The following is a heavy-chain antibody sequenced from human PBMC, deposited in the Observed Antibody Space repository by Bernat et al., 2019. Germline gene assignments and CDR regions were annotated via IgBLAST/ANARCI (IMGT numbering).Heavy chain of an antibody. D-gene: IGHD1-1*01. CDR2: ISYDGSNK. CDR3: ARDLEQLERLASRAFDI. J-gene: IGHJ3*02. CDR1: GFSFSSYA. V-gene: IGHV3-30*01. Sequence: QVQLVESGGGVVQPGRSLRLSCAASGFSFSSYAMHWVRQAPGKGLAWVAVISYDGSNKYCADTVKSRFTVSRNNSKNTLYLQRTGLRGEDTAVYHCARDLEQLERLASRAFDIWGQGTMVTVSS.